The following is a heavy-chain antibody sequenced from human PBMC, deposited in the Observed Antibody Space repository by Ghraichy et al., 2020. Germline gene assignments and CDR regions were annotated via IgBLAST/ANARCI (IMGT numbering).Heavy chain of an antibody. J-gene: IGHJ6*02. CDR1: GGSISSYY. V-gene: IGHV4-59*01. CDR3: ARAQAAAFPYYYYGMDV. D-gene: IGHD6-13*01. CDR2: IYYSGST. Sequence: SETLSLTCTVSGGSISSYYWSWIRQPPGKGLEWIGYIYYSGSTNYNPSLKSRVTISVDTSKNQFSLKLSSVTAADTAVYYCARAQAAAFPYYYYGMDVWGQGTTVTVSS.